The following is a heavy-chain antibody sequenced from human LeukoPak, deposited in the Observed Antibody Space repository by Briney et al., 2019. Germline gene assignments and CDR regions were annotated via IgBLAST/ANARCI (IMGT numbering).Heavy chain of an antibody. CDR3: ARDATVTTGPSGY. D-gene: IGHD4-17*01. Sequence: GASVKVSFKASGYTFTSYYMHWVRQAPGQGLEWMGIINPSGGSTSYAQKFQGRVTMTRDTSTSTVYMELGSLRSEDTAVYYCARDATVTTGPSGYWGQGTLVTVSS. CDR1: GYTFTSYY. V-gene: IGHV1-46*01. CDR2: INPSGGST. J-gene: IGHJ4*02.